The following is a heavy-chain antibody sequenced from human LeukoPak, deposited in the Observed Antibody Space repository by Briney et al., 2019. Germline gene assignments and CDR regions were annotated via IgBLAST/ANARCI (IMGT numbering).Heavy chain of an antibody. CDR1: GYTLTELS. J-gene: IGHJ4*02. CDR2: FDPEDGET. D-gene: IGHD3-22*01. V-gene: IGHV1-24*01. Sequence: ASVKVSCKVSGYTLTELSMHWVRQAPGKGLEWMGGFDPEDGETTYAQKFQGRVTMTEDTSTDTAYMELSSLRSEDTAVYHCATVRYGFYYDSSGPLDYWGQGTLVTVSS. CDR3: ATVRYGFYYDSSGPLDY.